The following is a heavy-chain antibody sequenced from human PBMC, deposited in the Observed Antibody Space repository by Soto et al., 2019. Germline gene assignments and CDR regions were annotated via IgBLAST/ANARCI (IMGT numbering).Heavy chain of an antibody. CDR2: IRSKGYGGTT. J-gene: IGHJ6*02. V-gene: IGHV3-49*03. D-gene: IGHD2-2*01. Sequence: PGGSLRLSCTGSGFTFGDFGMSWFRQAPGKGLEWLSFIRSKGYGGTTESAASVRGRFITSRDDSKSIAYLQMNSLRSEDTAVYYCARGGYCSSTSCPPQDYYYYGMDVWGQGTTVTVSS. CDR1: GFTFGDFG. CDR3: ARGGYCSSTSCPPQDYYYYGMDV.